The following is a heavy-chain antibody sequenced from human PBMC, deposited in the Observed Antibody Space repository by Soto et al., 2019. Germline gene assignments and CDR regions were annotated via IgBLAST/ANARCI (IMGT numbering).Heavy chain of an antibody. V-gene: IGHV4-31*03. CDR1: GGSISSGSFY. J-gene: IGHJ4*02. CDR3: ARTTVYDLFTAYYSLFDY. D-gene: IGHD3-9*01. Sequence: QVQLQESGPGLVKPSQTLTLTCTVSGGSISSGSFYWSWIRQHPGKSLEWIGHISDSGSSYYNPSLESRVTISVDTSKNQFSLKLSAVTAADTAVYFCARTTVYDLFTAYYSLFDYWGQGTLVTVSS. CDR2: ISDSGSS.